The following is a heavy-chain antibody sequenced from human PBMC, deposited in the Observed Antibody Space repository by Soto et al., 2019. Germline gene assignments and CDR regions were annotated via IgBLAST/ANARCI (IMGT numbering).Heavy chain of an antibody. V-gene: IGHV1-18*01. CDR3: AREGMGFSNWFDP. J-gene: IGHJ5*02. Sequence: PSVKVSCKTSGYTFSNYGITWVRQAPGQPLEWLGWISLYSDGTNYAQKFQGRVSMTTDTSTTTAYMELRSLRSEDTAVYYCAREGMGFSNWFDPRGQGTLVTVSS. CDR1: GYTFSNYG. D-gene: IGHD2-8*01. CDR2: ISLYSDGT.